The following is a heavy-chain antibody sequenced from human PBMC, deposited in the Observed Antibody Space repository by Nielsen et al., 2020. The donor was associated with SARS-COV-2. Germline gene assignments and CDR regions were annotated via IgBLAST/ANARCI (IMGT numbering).Heavy chain of an antibody. CDR2: IGGSGRTT. CDR1: GFDFVTHI. D-gene: IGHD2-15*01. J-gene: IGHJ6*02. CDR3: AKGSRVVAATLEHYFYYGLDA. Sequence: GGSLRLSCASSGFDFVTHIMNWVRQAPGKGLEWVSGIGGSGRTTYYADSVKGRFVISRDNSKNTLYLQMNALRADDTAVYFCAKGSRVVAATLEHYFYYGLDAWGQGTTVTVSS. V-gene: IGHV3-23*01.